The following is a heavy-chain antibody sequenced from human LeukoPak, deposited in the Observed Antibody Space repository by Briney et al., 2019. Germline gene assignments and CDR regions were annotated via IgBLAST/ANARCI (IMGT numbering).Heavy chain of an antibody. V-gene: IGHV1-46*01. CDR2: INTSGSST. CDR3: ARVYCGGDGYKGDAFDI. J-gene: IGHJ3*02. Sequence: ASVTVSCKASGYTFTCYYKHWVRQGPGPGLELKGWINTSGSSTSYAQKFQGRVTMTRDTSTSTGYMELSSLRSEDTAVYYCARVYCGGDGYKGDAFDIWGQGTMVTVSS. D-gene: IGHD2-21*02. CDR1: GYTFTCYY.